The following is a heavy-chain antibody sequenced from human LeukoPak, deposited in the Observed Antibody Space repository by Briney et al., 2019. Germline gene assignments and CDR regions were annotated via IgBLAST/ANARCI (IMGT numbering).Heavy chain of an antibody. D-gene: IGHD3-3*01. J-gene: IGHJ4*02. CDR1: GFTFSSYW. CDR2: INSDRSST. CDR3: ARGGLRLRIFGVGLIDY. Sequence: GGSLRLSCAASGFTFSSYWMHWVRQAPGKGLVWVSRINSDRSSTSYADSVKGRFTISRDNAKNTLYLQMNSLRAEDTAVYYCARGGLRLRIFGVGLIDYWGQGTLVTVSS. V-gene: IGHV3-74*01.